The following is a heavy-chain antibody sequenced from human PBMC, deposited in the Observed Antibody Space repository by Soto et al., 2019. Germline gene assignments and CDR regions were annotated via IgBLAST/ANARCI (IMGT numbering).Heavy chain of an antibody. CDR3: AIGVVVPAARSYYYYYYMDV. Sequence: SETLSVTCTVSGGSISSGGYYWSWIRQHPGKGLEWIGYIYYSGSTYYNPSLKSRVTISVDTSKNQFSLKLSSVTAADTAVYYCAIGVVVPAARSYYYYYYMDVWGKGTTVTVSS. D-gene: IGHD2-2*01. J-gene: IGHJ6*03. V-gene: IGHV4-31*03. CDR1: GGSISSGGYY. CDR2: IYYSGST.